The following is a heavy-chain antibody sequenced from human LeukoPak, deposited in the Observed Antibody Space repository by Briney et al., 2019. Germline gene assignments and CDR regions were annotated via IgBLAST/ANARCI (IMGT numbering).Heavy chain of an antibody. CDR1: VDTSIQYH. D-gene: IGHD1-26*01. V-gene: IGHV1-2*01. CDR2: INPNSGGT. Sequence: ASVTVTFMSTVDTSIQYHMHSVRPAPGQRLAWMGWINPNSGGTNYAQEFQGRVTRTRDTSISTAYVELSRLRSDDTVVYYCANIVGARVGDFAFDIWGQGTMVTVSS. CDR3: ANIVGARVGDFAFDI. J-gene: IGHJ3*02.